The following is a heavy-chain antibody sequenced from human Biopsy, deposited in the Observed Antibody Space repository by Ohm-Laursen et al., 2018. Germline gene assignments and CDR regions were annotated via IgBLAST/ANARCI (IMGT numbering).Heavy chain of an antibody. J-gene: IGHJ6*02. V-gene: IGHV2-70*04. D-gene: IGHD1-26*01. CDR1: GFSFTTVGMR. CDR3: ARASASQYYGVDV. Sequence: TKTLTLTCTFSGFSFTTVGMRVSWIRQAPGKALEWLAHIDWAGDTRYSASLKTRLSISKDTFKDQVVLTMTDIDPVDTATYYCARASASQYYGVDVWGQGTSDTVSS. CDR2: IDWAGDT.